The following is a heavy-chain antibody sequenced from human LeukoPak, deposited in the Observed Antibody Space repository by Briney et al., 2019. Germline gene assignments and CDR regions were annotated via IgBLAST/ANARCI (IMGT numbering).Heavy chain of an antibody. CDR2: INPNSGGT. V-gene: IGHV1-2*02. D-gene: IGHD2-2*01. CDR3: TRATSVVVPAADHYYYGMDV. CDR1: GSTFTGYY. Sequence: ASVKVSCKASGSTFTGYYMHWVRQAPGQGLEWMGWINPNSGGTDYAQKFQGRVTMTRDTSLSTAYMELSRLRSDDTAVYYCTRATSVVVPAADHYYYGMDVWGQETTVTVSS. J-gene: IGHJ6*02.